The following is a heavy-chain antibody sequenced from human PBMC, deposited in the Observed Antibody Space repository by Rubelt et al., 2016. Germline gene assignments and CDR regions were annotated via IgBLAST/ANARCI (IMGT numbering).Heavy chain of an antibody. D-gene: IGHD5-18*01. Sequence: EVQLVESGGGLVQPGRSLRLSCAASGFTFDDYAMHWVRQAPGKGLEWVSGISWNSGSIGYADSVKGRFTISRDNAKNSLYLQMNSLRAEDTALYYCAKEDTAMVRTFDYWGQGTPVTVSS. CDR2: ISWNSGSI. J-gene: IGHJ4*02. V-gene: IGHV3-9*01. CDR3: AKEDTAMVRTFDY. CDR1: GFTFDDYA.